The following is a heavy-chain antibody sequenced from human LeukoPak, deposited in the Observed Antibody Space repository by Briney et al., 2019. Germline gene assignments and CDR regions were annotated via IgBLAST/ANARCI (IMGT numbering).Heavy chain of an antibody. V-gene: IGHV1-18*04. Sequence: ASVKVSCKASGYTFTGYYMHWVRQAPGQGLEWMGWIGAYNGNTNYAQKLQGRVTMTTDTSTSTAYMELRSLRSDDTAVYYCARDLRYFDYGGYWGQGTLVTVSS. J-gene: IGHJ4*02. D-gene: IGHD3-9*01. CDR2: IGAYNGNT. CDR3: ARDLRYFDYGGY. CDR1: GYTFTGYY.